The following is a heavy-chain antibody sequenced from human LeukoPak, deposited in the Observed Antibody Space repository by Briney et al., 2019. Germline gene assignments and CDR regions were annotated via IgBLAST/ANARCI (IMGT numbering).Heavy chain of an antibody. CDR3: AREQQLPPIYYYYMDV. CDR1: GGSISGGSYY. V-gene: IGHV4-61*02. CDR2: IYPSGST. J-gene: IGHJ6*03. Sequence: SQTLSLTCTVSGGSISGGSYYWNWIRQPAEKGLAWNGRIYPSGSTNYNPSLRSRVTISVDTSKNQFSLKLTSVTAADTAVYYCAREQQLPPIYYYYMDVWGKGTTVTVSS. D-gene: IGHD6-13*01.